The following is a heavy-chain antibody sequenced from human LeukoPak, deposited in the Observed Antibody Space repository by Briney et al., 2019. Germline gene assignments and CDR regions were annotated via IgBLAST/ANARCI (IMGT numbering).Heavy chain of an antibody. CDR3: ARAHGYSYGYGTPFDP. CDR1: GGSISSGGYS. Sequence: SETMSLTCAVSGGSISSGGYSWSWIRQPPGKGLEWIGYIYYSGSTYYNPSLKSRVTISVDTSKNQFSLKLSSVTAADTAVYYCARAHGYSYGYGTPFDPWGQGTLVTVSS. J-gene: IGHJ5*02. D-gene: IGHD5-18*01. CDR2: IYYSGST. V-gene: IGHV4-61*08.